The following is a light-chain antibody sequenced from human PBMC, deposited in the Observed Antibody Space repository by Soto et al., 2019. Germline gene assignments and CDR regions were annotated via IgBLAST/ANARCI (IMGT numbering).Light chain of an antibody. Sequence: SKSLGTLSLYTGERATLSCRASQSVSSSYLAWYQQKPGQAPRLLIYGASSRATGIPDRFSGSGSGTDFTLTISRLEPADVAVHYCQQYGSSLPNTFGQGARLEIK. V-gene: IGKV3-20*01. CDR3: QQYGSSLPNT. CDR2: GAS. J-gene: IGKJ5*01. CDR1: QSVSSSY.